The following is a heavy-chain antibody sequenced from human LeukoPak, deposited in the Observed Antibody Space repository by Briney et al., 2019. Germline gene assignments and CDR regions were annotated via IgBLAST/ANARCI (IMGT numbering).Heavy chain of an antibody. CDR2: IFYSGST. J-gene: IGHJ4*02. D-gene: IGHD3-3*01. CDR3: ARDYYDFWSGDSGFDY. Sequence: NASEILSLTCTVSGGSINSGDYYWSWIRQPPGKGLEWIGYIFYSGSTYYNPSLKSRLSISVDTSKNQFSLKLSSVTAADTAVYYCARDYYDFWSGDSGFDYWGQGTLVTVSS. V-gene: IGHV4-30-4*01. CDR1: GGSINSGDYY.